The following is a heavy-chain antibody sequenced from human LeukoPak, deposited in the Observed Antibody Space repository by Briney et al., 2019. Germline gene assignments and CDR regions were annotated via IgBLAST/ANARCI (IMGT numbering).Heavy chain of an antibody. CDR2: ILYDGSNK. V-gene: IGHV3-30*04. CDR1: GFTFSRYA. CDR3: ARGDTVTTYYFDY. D-gene: IGHD4-17*01. J-gene: IGHJ4*02. Sequence: GRSLRLSCAASGFTFSRYAIHWVRQAPGKGLEWVAVILYDGSNKYYADSVKGRFTISRDNSKNTLYLQMNSLRAEDTAVYYCARGDTVTTYYFDYWGQGTLFTVSS.